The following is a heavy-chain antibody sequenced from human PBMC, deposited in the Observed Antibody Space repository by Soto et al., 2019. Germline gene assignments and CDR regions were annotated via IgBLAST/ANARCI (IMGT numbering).Heavy chain of an antibody. CDR2: MNPNSGNT. J-gene: IGHJ6*03. CDR1: GYTFTSYD. D-gene: IGHD2-15*01. Sequence: ASVKVSCKASGYTFTSYDINWVRQATGQGLEWMGWMNPNSGNTGYAQKFQGRVTMTRNTSISTAYMELSSLRSEDTAVYYCARVGCSGGSCYYYYYYMDVWGKGTTVTVSS. CDR3: ARVGCSGGSCYYYYYYMDV. V-gene: IGHV1-8*01.